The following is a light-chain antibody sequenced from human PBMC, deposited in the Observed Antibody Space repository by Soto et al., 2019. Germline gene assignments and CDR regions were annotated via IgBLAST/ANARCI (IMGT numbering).Light chain of an antibody. J-gene: IGLJ1*01. CDR2: YVS. CDR1: SSDVGGYDY. CDR3: SSYTSSSTSCV. V-gene: IGLV2-14*01. Sequence: QSALTQPASVSGSPGQSITISCTGSSSDVGGYDYVSWYQQHPGKPPKLMIYYVSNRHSGVSDRFSGSKSGNTASLTISGLQAEDEADYYCSSYTSSSTSCVFGPGTKLTLL.